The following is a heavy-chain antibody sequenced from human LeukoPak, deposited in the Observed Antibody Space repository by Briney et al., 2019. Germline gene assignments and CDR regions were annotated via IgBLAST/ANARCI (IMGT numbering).Heavy chain of an antibody. Sequence: SETLSLTCTVSGGSISSSSYYWGWIRQPPGKGLEWIGSIYYSGSTYYNPSLKSRVTISVDTSKNQFSLKLSSVTAADTAVYYCARDRYYYDSSGLYGRFDPWGQGTLVTVSS. CDR3: ARDRYYYDSSGLYGRFDP. CDR1: GGSISSSSYY. CDR2: IYYSGST. J-gene: IGHJ5*02. D-gene: IGHD3-22*01. V-gene: IGHV4-39*02.